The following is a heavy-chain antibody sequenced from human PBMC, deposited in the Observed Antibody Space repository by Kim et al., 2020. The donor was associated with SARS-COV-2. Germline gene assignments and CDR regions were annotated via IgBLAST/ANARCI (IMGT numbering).Heavy chain of an antibody. CDR1: GGSISSYY. Sequence: SETLSLTCTVSGGSISSYYWSWIRQPPGKGLEWIGYIYYSGSTNYNPSLKSRVTISVDTSKNQFSLKLSSVTAADTAVYYCARDGGGSYYYYYGMDVWGQGTTVTASS. CDR3: ARDGGGSYYYYYGMDV. J-gene: IGHJ6*02. D-gene: IGHD1-26*01. V-gene: IGHV4-59*13. CDR2: IYYSGST.